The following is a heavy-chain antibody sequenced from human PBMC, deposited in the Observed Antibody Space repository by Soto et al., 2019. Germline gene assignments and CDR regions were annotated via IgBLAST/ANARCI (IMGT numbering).Heavy chain of an antibody. J-gene: IGHJ3*02. CDR1: GYTFTSYG. CDR2: ISAYNGNT. Sequence: ASVKVSFKASGYTFTSYGISWVRQAPGQGLEWMGWISAYNGNTNYAQKLQGRVTMTTDTSTSTAYMELRSLRSDDTAVYYCARDYYGSGSYYKGPGNDAFDIWGQGTMVTVSS. CDR3: ARDYYGSGSYYKGPGNDAFDI. D-gene: IGHD3-10*01. V-gene: IGHV1-18*01.